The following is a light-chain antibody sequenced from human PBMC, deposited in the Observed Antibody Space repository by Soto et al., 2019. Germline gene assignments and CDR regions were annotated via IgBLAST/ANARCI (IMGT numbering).Light chain of an antibody. CDR1: QSISRW. CDR3: QQYSSSSVT. Sequence: DIQMTQSPSTPASVGDRVTITCRASQSISRWLAWYQQKPGKAPKLLIYGASSLESGVPSRFSGSGSGTEFTLTISSLLPDDFETYYCQQYSSSSVTFVGGTKVEI. CDR2: GAS. J-gene: IGKJ4*01. V-gene: IGKV1-5*03.